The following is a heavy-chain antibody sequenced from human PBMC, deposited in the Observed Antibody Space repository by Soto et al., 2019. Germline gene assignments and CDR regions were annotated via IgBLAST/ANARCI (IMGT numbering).Heavy chain of an antibody. CDR3: GKSEPYGSGSYYFDY. CDR1: GFTFSRNA. D-gene: IGHD1-26*01. Sequence: EVQLLESGGGLVQPGGSLRLSCAASGFTFSRNAMSWVRQAPGKGLEWVSGISGGGGATYYADYVKGRFTISRDNSMNTLYLQMESLRAEDTAIYYCGKSEPYGSGSYYFDYWGQGTLVTVSS. J-gene: IGHJ4*02. V-gene: IGHV3-23*01. CDR2: ISGGGGAT.